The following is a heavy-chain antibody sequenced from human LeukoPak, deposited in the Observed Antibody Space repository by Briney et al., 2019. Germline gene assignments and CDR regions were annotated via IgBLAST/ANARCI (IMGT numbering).Heavy chain of an antibody. D-gene: IGHD3-22*01. J-gene: IGHJ4*02. Sequence: GGSLRLSCAASGFIFSIYGMHWVRQAPGKGLEWVAFVSSDGTNRNYADSVKGRFTISRDNSKSTLYLQMNSLRAGDTAVYYCARGLYYYDSSGYYYFDYWGQGTLVTVSS. CDR1: GFIFSIYG. CDR3: ARGLYYYDSSGYYYFDY. CDR2: VSSDGTNR. V-gene: IGHV3-30*04.